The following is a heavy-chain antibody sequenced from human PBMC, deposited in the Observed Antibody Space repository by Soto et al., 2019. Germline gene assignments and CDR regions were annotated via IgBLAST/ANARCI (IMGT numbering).Heavy chain of an antibody. Sequence: ASVKVSSKASGYTFTGYYMHWVRQAPGQGLEWMGWINPNSVGTNYAQKFQGWVTMTRDTSISTAYMELSRLRSDDTAVYYCARASTDYGMDVWGQGTTVTVSS. D-gene: IGHD2-2*01. J-gene: IGHJ6*02. V-gene: IGHV1-2*04. CDR2: INPNSVGT. CDR3: ARASTDYGMDV. CDR1: GYTFTGYY.